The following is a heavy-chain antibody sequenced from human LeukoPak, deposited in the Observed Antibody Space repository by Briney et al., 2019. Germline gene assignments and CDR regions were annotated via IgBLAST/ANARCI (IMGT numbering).Heavy chain of an antibody. CDR2: ISSSGSTI. CDR1: GFTFSSYE. J-gene: IGHJ3*02. V-gene: IGHV3-48*03. D-gene: IGHD4-23*01. Sequence: GGSLRLSCAASGFTFSSYEMNWVRQAPGKGLEWVSYISSSGSTIYYADSVKGRFTISRDNAKNSLYLQMNSLRAEDTAVYYCARVAVVTYDAFDIWGQGTMVTVSS. CDR3: ARVAVVTYDAFDI.